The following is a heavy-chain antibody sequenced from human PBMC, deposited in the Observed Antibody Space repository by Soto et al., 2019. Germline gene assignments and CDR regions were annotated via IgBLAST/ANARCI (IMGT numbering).Heavy chain of an antibody. Sequence: LSLTCGVSGGTVASSHWWSWVRQSPGGGLEWIGNVYHTGDTNLNPSLQSRVTISVDKSNNQFSLRLNSLTAADTAVYFCAREIVTAGGNNYFDTWGPGTLVTVSS. D-gene: IGHD2-21*02. V-gene: IGHV4-4*01. CDR2: VYHTGDT. CDR1: GGTVASSHW. J-gene: IGHJ5*01. CDR3: AREIVTAGGNNYFDT.